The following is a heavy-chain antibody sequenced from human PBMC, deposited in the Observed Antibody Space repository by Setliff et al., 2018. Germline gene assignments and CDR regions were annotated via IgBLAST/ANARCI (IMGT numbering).Heavy chain of an antibody. CDR3: ARVQTVVTAIDAFDV. CDR1: GDSFNNYA. J-gene: IGHJ3*01. CDR2: IIPMFGTP. Sequence: SVKVSCKASGDSFNNYAISWVRQAPGQGLEWMGGIIPMFGTPAYAQKFQDRVTITTDESTSTAYMELDSLRAEDTAIYYCARVQTVVTAIDAFDVWGQGTMVTVSS. V-gene: IGHV1-69*05. D-gene: IGHD2-21*02.